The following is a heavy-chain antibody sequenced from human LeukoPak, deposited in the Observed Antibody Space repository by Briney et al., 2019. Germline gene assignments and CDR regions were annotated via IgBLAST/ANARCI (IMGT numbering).Heavy chain of an antibody. Sequence: GGSLRLSCAASGFTVSSNYMSWVRQAPGKGLEWVSVIYSGGSTYYADSVKGRFTISRDNSKNTLSLQMNSLRAEDTAVYYCAKIQVVQYQPRYFFDYWGQGTLVTVSS. D-gene: IGHD6-13*01. J-gene: IGHJ4*02. V-gene: IGHV3-66*01. CDR1: GFTVSSNY. CDR2: IYSGGST. CDR3: AKIQVVQYQPRYFFDY.